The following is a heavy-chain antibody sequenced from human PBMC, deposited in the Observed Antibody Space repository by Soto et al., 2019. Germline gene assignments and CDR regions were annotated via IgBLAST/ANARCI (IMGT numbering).Heavy chain of an antibody. J-gene: IGHJ6*02. Sequence: PGGSLRLSCAASGFTFSYYAMHWVRQARCKGLEWVAIMSYDGSNKYYADSVKGRFTISRDNSKNTLYLVMNSLRAEDAAVYYCARQDSSGSRAYYGLDVWGQGTTVTVSS. V-gene: IGHV3-30-3*01. CDR1: GFTFSYYA. CDR2: MSYDGSNK. CDR3: ARQDSSGSRAYYGLDV. D-gene: IGHD3-22*01.